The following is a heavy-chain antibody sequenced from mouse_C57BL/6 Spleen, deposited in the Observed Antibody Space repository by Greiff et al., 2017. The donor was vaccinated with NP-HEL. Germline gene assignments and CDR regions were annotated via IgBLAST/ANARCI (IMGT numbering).Heavy chain of an antibody. CDR1: GFTFSSYA. J-gene: IGHJ4*01. CDR3: ASFITTGYAMDY. CDR2: ISDGGSYT. D-gene: IGHD1-1*01. Sequence: EVKLQESGGGLVKPGGSLKLSCAASGFTFSSYAMSWVRQTPEKRLEWVATISDGGSYTYYPDNVKGRFTISRDNAKNNLYLQMSHLKSEDTAMYYCASFITTGYAMDYWGQGTSVTVSS. V-gene: IGHV5-4*03.